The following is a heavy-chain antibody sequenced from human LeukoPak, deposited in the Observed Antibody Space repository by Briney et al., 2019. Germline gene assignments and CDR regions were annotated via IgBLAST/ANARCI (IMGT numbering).Heavy chain of an antibody. V-gene: IGHV3-33*06. CDR3: AKVLAGDSVTLDI. CDR1: GFTFSSYG. CDR2: IWYDGSNK. D-gene: IGHD4-17*01. J-gene: IGHJ3*02. Sequence: GGSLRLSCAASGFTFSSYGMHWVRQAPGKGLEWVAVIWYDGSNKYYADSVKGRFTISRDNSKNTLYLQMNSLRAEDTAVYYCAKVLAGDSVTLDIWGQGTMVTVSS.